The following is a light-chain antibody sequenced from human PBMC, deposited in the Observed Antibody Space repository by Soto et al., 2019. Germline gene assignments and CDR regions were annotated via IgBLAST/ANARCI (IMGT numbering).Light chain of an antibody. CDR2: DVS. CDR3: SSYTSSSTPVV. CDR1: SSDVGGYNY. J-gene: IGLJ2*01. V-gene: IGLV2-14*01. Sequence: QSALTQPASVSGSTGQSITISCTGTSSDVGGYNYVSWYQQHPGKAPKLMIYDVSNRPSGVSNRFSGSKSGNTASLTISGLQAEDGGDYYCSSYTSSSTPVVFCGGTKVTVL.